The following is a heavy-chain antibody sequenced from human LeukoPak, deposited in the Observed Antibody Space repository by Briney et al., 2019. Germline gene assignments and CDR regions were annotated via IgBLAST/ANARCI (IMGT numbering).Heavy chain of an antibody. CDR1: GYTFTSYD. V-gene: IGHV1-8*01. D-gene: IGHD7-27*01. CDR3: ARTGEEDPDWYFDL. Sequence: ASVKVSCKASGYTFTSYDINWVRQATGQGLEWMGWMNPNSGNTGYAQKFQGRVTMTRNTSISTAYMELSRLRSDDTAVYYCARTGEEDPDWYFDLWGRGTLVTVSS. CDR2: MNPNSGNT. J-gene: IGHJ2*01.